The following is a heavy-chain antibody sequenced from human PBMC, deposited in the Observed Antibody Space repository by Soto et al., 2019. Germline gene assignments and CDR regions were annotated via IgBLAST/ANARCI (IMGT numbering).Heavy chain of an antibody. CDR1: GYSFTSYW. D-gene: IGHD2-2*01. V-gene: IGHV5-51*01. Sequence: LGESLKISCKGSGYSFTSYWIGWVRQMPGKGLEWMGIIYPGDSDTGYSPSFQGQVTISADKSISTAYLQWSSLKASDTAMYYCARGEGGDIVVVPAAPFPMDVWGQGTTVTVSS. J-gene: IGHJ6*02. CDR3: ARGEGGDIVVVPAAPFPMDV. CDR2: IYPGDSDT.